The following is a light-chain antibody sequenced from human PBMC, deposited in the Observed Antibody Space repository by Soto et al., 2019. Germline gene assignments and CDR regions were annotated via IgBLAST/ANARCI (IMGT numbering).Light chain of an antibody. Sequence: IVLTQSPGTLSLSPGEGATLACRASQSVSYNFFAWYQQIPGQDPRLLIYGSSTRATGIPDRFSGSGSGTDFTLTISRLEPEDFAVYYCQQYGRTSWTFGQGTKVEIK. CDR3: QQYGRTSWT. CDR1: QSVSYNF. V-gene: IGKV3-20*01. CDR2: GSS. J-gene: IGKJ1*01.